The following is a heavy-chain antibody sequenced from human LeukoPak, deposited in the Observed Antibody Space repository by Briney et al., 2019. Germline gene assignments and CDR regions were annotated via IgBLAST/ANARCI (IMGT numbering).Heavy chain of an antibody. CDR3: ARDSGDWTYYFDY. D-gene: IGHD2-21*02. CDR1: GYSISSGYL. V-gene: IGHV4-38-2*02. CDR2: TYHGGTT. Sequence: SETLSLTCTVSGYSISSGYLWGWIRQPPGKGLEWIGSTYHGGTTYSNPSLKSRVIISEDTSKNQFSLKLSSVTAADTAVYYCARDSGDWTYYFDYWGQGTLVTVSS. J-gene: IGHJ4*02.